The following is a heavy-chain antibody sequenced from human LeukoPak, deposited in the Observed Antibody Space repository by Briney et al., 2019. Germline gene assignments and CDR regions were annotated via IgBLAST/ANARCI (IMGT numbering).Heavy chain of an antibody. Sequence: SETLSLTCTVSGGSISSSSYYWGWIRQPPGKGLEWIGSIYYSGSTYYNPSLKSRVTISVDTSKNQFSLKLSSVTAADTAVYYCARRGYSYGPPDYWGQGTLVTVSS. CDR1: GGSISSSSYY. CDR3: ARRGYSYGPPDY. J-gene: IGHJ4*02. V-gene: IGHV4-39*01. CDR2: IYYSGST. D-gene: IGHD5-18*01.